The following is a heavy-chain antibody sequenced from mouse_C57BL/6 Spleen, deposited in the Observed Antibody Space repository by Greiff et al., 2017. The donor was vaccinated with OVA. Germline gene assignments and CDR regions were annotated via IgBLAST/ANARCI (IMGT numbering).Heavy chain of an antibody. CDR2: IDPSDSYT. D-gene: IGHD3-2*02. CDR1: GYTFTSYW. J-gene: IGHJ2*01. CDR3: ARRSSGYVDY. V-gene: IGHV1-59*01. Sequence: VQLQQPGAELVRPGTSVKLSCKASGYTFTSYWMHWVKQRPGQGLEWIGVIDPSDSYTNYNQKFKGKATLTVDTSSSTAYMQLSSLTSEDSAVYYCARRSSGYVDYWGQGTTLTVSS.